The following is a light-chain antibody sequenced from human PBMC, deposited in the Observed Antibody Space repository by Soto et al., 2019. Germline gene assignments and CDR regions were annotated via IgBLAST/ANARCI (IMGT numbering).Light chain of an antibody. CDR3: RSYTSSSPPYV. Sequence: QSVLTQPPSVSGSPGQSVTISCTGTSSDVGSYNRVSWYQQHPGKAPKLMIYDVSNRPSGVSNRFSGSKSGNTASLTISGLQAEDEADYYCRSYTSSSPPYVFGTGTKVTVL. J-gene: IGLJ1*01. CDR1: SSDVGSYNR. V-gene: IGLV2-18*02. CDR2: DVS.